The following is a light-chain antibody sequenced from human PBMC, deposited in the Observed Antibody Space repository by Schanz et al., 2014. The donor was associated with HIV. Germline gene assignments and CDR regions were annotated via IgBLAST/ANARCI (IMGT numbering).Light chain of an antibody. CDR1: SSNIGRNT. V-gene: IGLV1-44*01. Sequence: QSVLTQPPSASGTPGQRVTISCSGSSSNIGRNTVNWYQQLPGTAPKLLIYSNNQRPSGVPDRFSGSKSGTSASLAISGLQSEDEADYYCAAWDDSLSGRVFGGGTKLTVL. CDR3: AAWDDSLSGRV. CDR2: SNN. J-gene: IGLJ3*02.